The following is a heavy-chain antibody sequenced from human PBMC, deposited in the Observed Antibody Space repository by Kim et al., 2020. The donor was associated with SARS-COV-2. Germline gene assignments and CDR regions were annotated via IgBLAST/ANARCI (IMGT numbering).Heavy chain of an antibody. J-gene: IGHJ4*02. CDR1: GGSISSYY. CDR2: IFYTGST. Sequence: SETLSLTCTVSGGSISSYYWSWIRQPPGKGLEWIGYIFYTGSTNYNPSLKSRVTISVDTSKNQFSLKLSSVTAADTAVYYCARGGSRGYYYGWGQGTLVTVSS. CDR3: ARGGSRGYYYG. D-gene: IGHD3-22*01. V-gene: IGHV4-59*01.